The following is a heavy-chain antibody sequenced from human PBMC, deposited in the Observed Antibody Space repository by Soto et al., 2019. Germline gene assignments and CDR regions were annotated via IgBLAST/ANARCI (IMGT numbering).Heavy chain of an antibody. CDR3: ARAFIVRGDYYYYMDV. Sequence: GGSLRLSCAASGFTFSSYAMSWFRQAPGKGLEWVSAISGSGGSTYYADSVKGRFTISRDNSKNTLYLQMNSLRAEDTAVYYCARAFIVRGDYYYYMDVWGKGTTVTVS. CDR2: ISGSGGST. J-gene: IGHJ6*03. V-gene: IGHV3-23*01. D-gene: IGHD2-8*01. CDR1: GFTFSSYA.